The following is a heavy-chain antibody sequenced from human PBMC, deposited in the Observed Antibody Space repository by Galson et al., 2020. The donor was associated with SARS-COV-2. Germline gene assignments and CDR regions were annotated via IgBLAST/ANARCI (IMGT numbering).Heavy chain of an antibody. J-gene: IGHJ4*02. CDR1: GGSISSSSYY. Sequence: ETSETLSLTCTVSGGSISSSSYYWGWIRQPPGKGLEWIGSIYYSGSTYYNPSLKSRVTISVDTSKNQFSLKLSSVTAADTAVYYCAQYYYDSSGYYYFDYWGQGTLVTVSS. D-gene: IGHD3-22*01. CDR3: AQYYYDSSGYYYFDY. CDR2: IYYSGST. V-gene: IGHV4-39*01.